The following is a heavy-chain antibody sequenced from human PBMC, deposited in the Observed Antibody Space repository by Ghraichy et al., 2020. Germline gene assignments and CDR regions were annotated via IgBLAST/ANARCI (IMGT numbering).Heavy chain of an antibody. D-gene: IGHD2-2*01. Sequence: GGSLRLSCAASGFTFSNAWMSWVRQAPGKGLEWVGRIKSKTDGGTTDYAAPVKGRFTISRDDSKNTLYLQMNSLKTEDTAVYYCTTDGREYQLLYYYYYGMDVWGQGTTVTVSS. CDR3: TTDGREYQLLYYYYYGMDV. V-gene: IGHV3-15*01. CDR2: IKSKTDGGTT. CDR1: GFTFSNAW. J-gene: IGHJ6*02.